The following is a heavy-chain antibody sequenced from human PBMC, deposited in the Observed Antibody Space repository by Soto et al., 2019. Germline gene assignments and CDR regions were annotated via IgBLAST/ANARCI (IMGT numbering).Heavy chain of an antibody. J-gene: IGHJ4*02. V-gene: IGHV1-18*04. Sequence: QVQLVQSGAEVKKPGATVKVSCKASGYTFTSYGISWVRQAPGQGLDWMGWVSAYNGNTNYAQKLKVRVTMNTDTATSTAYMELRSLRSDDTDVYSCARAEVGANGGLGDYWGQGTLVTVSS. CDR2: VSAYNGNT. CDR3: ARAEVGANGGLGDY. D-gene: IGHD1-26*01. CDR1: GYTFTSYG.